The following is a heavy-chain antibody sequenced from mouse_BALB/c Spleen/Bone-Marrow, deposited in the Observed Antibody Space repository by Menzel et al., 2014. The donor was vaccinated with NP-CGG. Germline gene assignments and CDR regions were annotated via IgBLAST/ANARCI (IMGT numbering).Heavy chain of an antibody. D-gene: IGHD1-1*01. Sequence: VQLKESGGGLVQPGGSRKLSCAASGFTFSSFGTHWVRQAPEKGLEWVAYVSSGSSTVYYADKVMGRFTISRDNPKNTLFLQMTSLRSEDTAMYYCARSGSSSGYFDYWGQGTTLTVSS. CDR1: GFTFSSFG. J-gene: IGHJ2*01. CDR2: VSSGSSTV. V-gene: IGHV5-17*02. CDR3: ARSGSSSGYFDY.